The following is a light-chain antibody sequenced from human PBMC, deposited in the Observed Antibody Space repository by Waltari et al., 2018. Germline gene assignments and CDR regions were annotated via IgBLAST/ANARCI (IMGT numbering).Light chain of an antibody. V-gene: IGLV3-21*04. CDR1: NIGSKS. J-gene: IGLJ2*01. CDR2: YNS. CDR3: QVWDSTSDHVV. Sequence: SYVLTQPPSVSVAPGKTARITCEGNNIGSKSVHWYQQKPGQTPVLVIYYNSDWPAGGPEQFAGSNSGNTATLTISRVEAGDEADYYCQVWDSTSDHVVFGGGTKLTVL.